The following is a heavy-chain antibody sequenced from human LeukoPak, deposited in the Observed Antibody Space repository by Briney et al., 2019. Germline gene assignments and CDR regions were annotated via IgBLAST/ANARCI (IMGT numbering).Heavy chain of an antibody. J-gene: IGHJ4*02. Sequence: SGGSLRLSCAASGFTFSRNAMSWVRQVPGKGLEWVSAIEGSNDNTHYADSAKGRFTISRDNAKNSLYLQMNSLRAEDTAVYYCARDRVVVAAIDYWGQGTLVTVSS. V-gene: IGHV3-23*01. CDR1: GFTFSRNA. CDR2: IEGSNDNT. D-gene: IGHD2-15*01. CDR3: ARDRVVVAAIDY.